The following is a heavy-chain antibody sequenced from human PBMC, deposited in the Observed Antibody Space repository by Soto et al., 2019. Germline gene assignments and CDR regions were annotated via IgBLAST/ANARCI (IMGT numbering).Heavy chain of an antibody. D-gene: IGHD3-22*01. Sequence: GGSLRLSCVASGFTFRSYSMNWVRQAPGKGLEWVSSISSSSSYIYYADSVKGRFTISRDNAKNSLYLQMNSLRAEDTAVYYCASLPALDFDSSGYAVDYWGQGTLVTVSS. CDR2: ISSSSSYI. V-gene: IGHV3-21*01. CDR3: ASLPALDFDSSGYAVDY. J-gene: IGHJ4*02. CDR1: GFTFRSYS.